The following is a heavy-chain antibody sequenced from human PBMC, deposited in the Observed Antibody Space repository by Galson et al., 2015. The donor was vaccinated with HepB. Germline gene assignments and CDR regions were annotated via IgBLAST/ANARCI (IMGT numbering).Heavy chain of an antibody. J-gene: IGHJ5*02. Sequence: SLRLSCAASGFTFSSYAMHWVRQAPGKGLEWVALILNDGNNKYYADSVKGRFTTSRDNSKSTLYLQVNSLRPEDTAVYYCARAPYSSSWYFSGWFDPWGQGTLVTVSS. CDR1: GFTFSSYA. V-gene: IGHV3-30-3*01. CDR2: ILNDGNNK. CDR3: ARAPYSSSWYFSGWFDP. D-gene: IGHD6-13*01.